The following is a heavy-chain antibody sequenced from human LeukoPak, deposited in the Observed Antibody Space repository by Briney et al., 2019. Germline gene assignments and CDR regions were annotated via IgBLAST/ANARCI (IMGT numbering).Heavy chain of an antibody. V-gene: IGHV1-24*01. CDR3: ATVYDYVWGSYYY. CDR2: FDPEDGET. J-gene: IGHJ4*02. Sequence: ASVKVSCKVSGYTLTELSMHWVRQAPGKGLEWMGGFDPEDGETIYAQKFQGRVTMTDDTSTDTAYMELSSLRSEDTSVYYCATVYDYVWGSYYYWGQETLATVYS. D-gene: IGHD3-16*01. CDR1: GYTLTELS.